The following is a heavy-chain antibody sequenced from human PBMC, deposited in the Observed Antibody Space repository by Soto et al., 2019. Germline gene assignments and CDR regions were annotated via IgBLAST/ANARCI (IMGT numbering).Heavy chain of an antibody. Sequence: SVKVSCKASGGTFSSYAISCVLQSPVQWLEWMGGIIPIFGTANYAQKFQGRVTITADESTSTAYMELSSLRSEDTAVYYCARDLYGGFDYWGQGTLVTVSS. CDR1: GGTFSSYA. CDR3: ARDLYGGFDY. CDR2: IIPIFGTA. V-gene: IGHV1-69*13. D-gene: IGHD4-17*01. J-gene: IGHJ4*02.